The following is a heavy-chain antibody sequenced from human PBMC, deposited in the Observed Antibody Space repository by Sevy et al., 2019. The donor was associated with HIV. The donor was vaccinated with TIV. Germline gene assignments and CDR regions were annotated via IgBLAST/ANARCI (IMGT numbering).Heavy chain of an antibody. CDR1: GFTFSSYW. CDR2: IKQDGSEK. D-gene: IGHD3-10*01. J-gene: IGHJ6*02. CDR3: AREDVILWFGELNYYYGMDV. V-gene: IGHV3-7*01. Sequence: GGSLRFSCAASGFTFSSYWMSWVRQAPGKGLEWVANIKQDGSEKYYVDSVKGGFTISRDNAKNSLYLQMNSLIAEDTAVYYCAREDVILWFGELNYYYGMDVWGQGTTVTVSS.